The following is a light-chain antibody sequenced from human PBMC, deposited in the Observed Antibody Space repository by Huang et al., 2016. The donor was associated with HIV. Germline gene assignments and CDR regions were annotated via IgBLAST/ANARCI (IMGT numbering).Light chain of an antibody. V-gene: IGKV3-15*01. Sequence: IVMTQSPATLSVSPGERGTLSCRASQSVSSNLAWYQQKPGQAPRLLIYGASTRATGIPARFSGSGSGKEFSLTISSLQSEDFVVYYCQQYNNWPLTFGGGTKVEIK. CDR3: QQYNNWPLT. CDR1: QSVSSN. J-gene: IGKJ4*01. CDR2: GAS.